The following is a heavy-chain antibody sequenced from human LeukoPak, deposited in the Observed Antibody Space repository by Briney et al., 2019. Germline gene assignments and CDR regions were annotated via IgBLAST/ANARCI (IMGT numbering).Heavy chain of an antibody. J-gene: IGHJ4*02. D-gene: IGHD3-10*01. CDR2: ISYDGSNK. Sequence: PGGSLRLSCAASGFTFSSYAMHWVRQAPGKGLEWVAVISYDGSNKYYADSVKGRFTISRDNSKNTLYLQMNSLRAEDTAVYYCAKPAARDGFGELFIDYWGQGTLVTVSS. V-gene: IGHV3-30*04. CDR1: GFTFSSYA. CDR3: AKPAARDGFGELFIDY.